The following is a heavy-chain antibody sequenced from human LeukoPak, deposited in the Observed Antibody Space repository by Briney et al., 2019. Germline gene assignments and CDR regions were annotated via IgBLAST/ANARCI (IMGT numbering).Heavy chain of an antibody. CDR1: GFTFSSYW. D-gene: IGHD2-8*02. J-gene: IGHJ4*02. V-gene: IGHV3-7*01. Sequence: PGGSLRLSCAASGFTFSSYWMSWVRQASGKGLEWVANIKSDGSENYYVDSVKGRLTISRDNAENSLYLQMNTLRAEDTAIYYCARGGKRTGRFDSWGQGTLVTVSS. CDR2: IKSDGSEN. CDR3: ARGGKRTGRFDS.